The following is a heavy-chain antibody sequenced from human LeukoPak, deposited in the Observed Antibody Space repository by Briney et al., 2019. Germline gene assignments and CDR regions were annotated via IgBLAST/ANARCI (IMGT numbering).Heavy chain of an antibody. Sequence: GASVKVSCKASGYTFTSYYMHWVRQAPGQGLEWMGIINPSGGSTSYAQKFQGRVTMTRDTSTSTVYMELSSLRSEDTAVYYCARDIVVVPAAIHYYYYGMDVWGQGTTVTVSS. D-gene: IGHD2-2*02. J-gene: IGHJ6*02. CDR2: INPSGGST. CDR3: ARDIVVVPAAIHYYYYGMDV. V-gene: IGHV1-46*01. CDR1: GYTFTSYY.